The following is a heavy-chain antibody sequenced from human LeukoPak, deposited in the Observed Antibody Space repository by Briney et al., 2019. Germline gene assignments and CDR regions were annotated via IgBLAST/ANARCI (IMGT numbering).Heavy chain of an antibody. V-gene: IGHV4-31*03. CDR3: ARGVSFSGDAFDI. Sequence: SQTLSLTCTVSGGSISSGGYYWSWIRQHPGKGLEWIGYIYYSGSTYYNPPLKGRVTISVDTSKNQFSLKLSSVTAADTAVYYCARGVSFSGDAFDIWGQGTMVTVSS. J-gene: IGHJ3*02. CDR1: GGSISSGGYY. CDR2: IYYSGST. D-gene: IGHD1-26*01.